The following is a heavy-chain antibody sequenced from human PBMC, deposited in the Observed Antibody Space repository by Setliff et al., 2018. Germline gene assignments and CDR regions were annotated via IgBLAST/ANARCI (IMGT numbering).Heavy chain of an antibody. CDR2: IYYSGST. J-gene: IGHJ6*03. CDR3: ARQVSHYDFWSGYYGYYYYYMDV. CDR1: GGSISSRSYY. Sequence: PSETLSLTCTVSGGSISSRSYYWSWIRQHPGKGLEWIGYIYYSGSTYYNPSLKSRVTISVDTSKNQFSLKLSSVTAADTAVYYCARQVSHYDFWSGYYGYYYYYMDVWGKGTTVTVSS. D-gene: IGHD3-3*01. V-gene: IGHV4-31*03.